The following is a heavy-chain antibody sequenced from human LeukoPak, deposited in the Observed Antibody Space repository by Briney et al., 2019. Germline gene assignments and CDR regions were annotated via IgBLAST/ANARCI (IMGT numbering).Heavy chain of an antibody. J-gene: IGHJ4*02. Sequence: GRSLRRSCAASGFTFSTYPMHWVRQAPGKGLVWVAVISYGDGTNKYYADSVKGRFTISRDNSKNTLYLQMNSLRAEDTAVYYCARLNLGYGYFLEATKHDYWGQGTLVTVSS. CDR3: ARLNLGYGYFLEATKHDY. D-gene: IGHD5-18*01. CDR2: ISYGDGTNK. V-gene: IGHV3-30-3*01. CDR1: GFTFSTYP.